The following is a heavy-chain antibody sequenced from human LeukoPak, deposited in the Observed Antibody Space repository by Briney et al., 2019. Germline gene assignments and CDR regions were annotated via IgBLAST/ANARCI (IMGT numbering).Heavy chain of an antibody. CDR2: IYHSEST. CDR3: ARGSSSTGYYYYYYMDV. CDR1: GGSISSSNW. V-gene: IGHV4-4*02. Sequence: PSETLSLTCAVSGGSISSSNWWSWVRQPPGKGLEWIGEIYHSESTNYNPSLKSRVTISVDKSKNQFSLKLSSVTAADTAVYYRARGSSSTGYYYYYYMDVWGKGTTVTVSS. J-gene: IGHJ6*03. D-gene: IGHD6-6*01.